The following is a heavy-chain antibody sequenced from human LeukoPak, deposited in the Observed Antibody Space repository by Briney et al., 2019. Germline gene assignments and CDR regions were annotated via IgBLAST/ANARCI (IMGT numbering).Heavy chain of an antibody. V-gene: IGHV4-34*01. Sequence: SETLSLTCAVYGGSFSGYYWSWIRPPPGKGLEWIGEINHSGSTNYNPSLKSRVTISVDTSKNQFSLKLSSVTAADTAVYYCARGGGNAFDYWGQGTLVTVSS. CDR2: INHSGST. CDR1: GGSFSGYY. D-gene: IGHD4-23*01. CDR3: ARGGGNAFDY. J-gene: IGHJ4*02.